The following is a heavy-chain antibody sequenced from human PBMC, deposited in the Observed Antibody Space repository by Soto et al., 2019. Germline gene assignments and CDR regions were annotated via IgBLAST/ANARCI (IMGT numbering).Heavy chain of an antibody. CDR3: ARDRYGSGSLFDS. D-gene: IGHD3-10*01. J-gene: IGHJ4*02. V-gene: IGHV3-48*02. Sequence: QPGGSLRLSCAASGFSFSSYSMNWVRQAPGKGLEWLSYISGTGSIYYADSVKGRFTISRDNAKQSLYLQMNSLRDEDTAVYYCARDRYGSGSLFDSWGQGTLVTVSS. CDR1: GFSFSSYS. CDR2: ISGTGSI.